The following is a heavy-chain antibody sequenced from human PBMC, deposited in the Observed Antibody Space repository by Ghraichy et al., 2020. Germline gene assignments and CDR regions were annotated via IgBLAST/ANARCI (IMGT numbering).Heavy chain of an antibody. V-gene: IGHV3-23*01. D-gene: IGHD6-19*01. J-gene: IGHJ4*02. CDR1: GFTFSSYA. Sequence: GGSLRLSCAASGFTFSSYAMSWVRQAPGKGLEWVSAISVSGGSTYYADSVKGRFTISRDNSKNTLYLQMNSLRAEDTAVYYCAKIRLLRGGYSIAVAGTWDYWGQGTLVTVSS. CDR3: AKIRLLRGGYSIAVAGTWDY. CDR2: ISVSGGST.